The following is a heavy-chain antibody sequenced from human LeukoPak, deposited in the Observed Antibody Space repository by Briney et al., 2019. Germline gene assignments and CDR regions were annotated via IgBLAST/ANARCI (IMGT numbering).Heavy chain of an antibody. J-gene: IGHJ4*02. CDR1: RGSISSSSYY. D-gene: IGHD3-9*01. Sequence: SGTLSLTCTVSRGSISSSSYYWGWIRQPPGNGLEWNWSIYLSRSTYSNPSLKCRVTISVDTSKNQLSLTLSSVTAADTAVYYCASRYFDWLFYFDYWGQGTLVTVSS. CDR3: ASRYFDWLFYFDY. V-gene: IGHV4-39*01. CDR2: IYLSRST.